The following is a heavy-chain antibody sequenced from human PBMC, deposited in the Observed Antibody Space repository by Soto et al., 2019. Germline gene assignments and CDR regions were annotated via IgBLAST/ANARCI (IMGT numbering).Heavy chain of an antibody. J-gene: IGHJ4*02. D-gene: IGHD6-25*01. CDR2: ISGSGTTT. V-gene: IGHV3-23*01. CDR3: AKFFVETGGSSGWPWSFHY. Sequence: EVQLLESGGGLVQPGGSLRLSCAASGFTFSNYAMGWVRQAPGEGLEWVSAISGSGTTTYTADSVKGRFTISRDNSENTLYLHMNSLRAEDTSIYYCAKFFVETGGSSGWPWSFHYLGQCTLVTVSS. CDR1: GFTFSNYA.